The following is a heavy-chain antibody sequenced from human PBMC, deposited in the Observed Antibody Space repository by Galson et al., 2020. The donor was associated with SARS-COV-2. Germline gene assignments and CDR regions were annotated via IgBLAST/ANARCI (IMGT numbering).Heavy chain of an antibody. D-gene: IGHD6-19*01. J-gene: IGHJ4*02. CDR3: AKDLASSVAIRTAFDY. CDR2: ISSGATTT. CDR1: GFTFSSYA. Sequence: GESLKISCAASGFTFSSYAMSWVRQAPGRGLDWVSVISSGATTTYYADSAKGRFTISRDNSKNTLYLQMNSLRAEDTAIYYCAKDLASSVAIRTAFDYWGLGTLVIVSS. V-gene: IGHV3-23*03.